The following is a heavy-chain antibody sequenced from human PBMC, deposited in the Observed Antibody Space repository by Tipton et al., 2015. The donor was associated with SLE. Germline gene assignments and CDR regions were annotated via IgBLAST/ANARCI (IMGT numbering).Heavy chain of an antibody. CDR2: IYHSGST. D-gene: IGHD7-27*01. CDR1: GGSISSGGYS. CDR3: AGEQTGLAFDI. J-gene: IGHJ3*02. V-gene: IGHV4-30-2*01. Sequence: LRLSCAVSGGSISSGGYSWSWIRQPPGKGLEWIGYIYHSGSTYYNPSLKSRVTISVDRSKNQFSLKLSSVTAADTAVYYCAGEQTGLAFDIWGQGTMVTVSS.